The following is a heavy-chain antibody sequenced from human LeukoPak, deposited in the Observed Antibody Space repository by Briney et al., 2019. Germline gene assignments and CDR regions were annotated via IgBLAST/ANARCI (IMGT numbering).Heavy chain of an antibody. D-gene: IGHD6-19*01. CDR2: IGGGGYST. Sequence: RPGGSLRLSCAASGFTFSSYVMNWVRQAPGKGLEWVSTIGGGGYSTYYADSMKGRFTISRDNSKNTLFLQMNSLRAEDTAIYYCAKGSVSMAGTPGDVWGQGTTVTVSS. J-gene: IGHJ6*02. CDR3: AKGSVSMAGTPGDV. V-gene: IGHV3-23*01. CDR1: GFTFSSYV.